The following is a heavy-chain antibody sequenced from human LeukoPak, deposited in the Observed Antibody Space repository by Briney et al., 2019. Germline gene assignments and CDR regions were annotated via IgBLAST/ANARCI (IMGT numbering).Heavy chain of an antibody. V-gene: IGHV3-11*06. CDR1: GFTFSDYY. CDR3: ARQVGTYDY. CDR2: ISTTSSFT. J-gene: IGHJ4*02. D-gene: IGHD1-1*01. Sequence: GGSLRLSCAASGFTFSDYYMNWIRQAPGKGLEWVSYISTTSSFTKYADSVKGRFTISRDNANKSLYLQMNSLRAEDTAVYYCARQVGTYDYWGQGTLATVSS.